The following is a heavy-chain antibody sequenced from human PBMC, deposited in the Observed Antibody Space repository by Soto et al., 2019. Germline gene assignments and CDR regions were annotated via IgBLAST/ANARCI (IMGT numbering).Heavy chain of an antibody. CDR1: GYTFTGYY. CDR2: INPNSGGT. D-gene: IGHD6-13*01. CDR3: ARDLSWYDYYYGMDV. V-gene: IGHV1-2*04. Sequence: ASVKVSCKASGYTFTGYYMHWVRQAPGQGLEWMGWINPNSGGTNYAQKFQGWVTMTRDTSISTAYMELSRLRSDDTAVYYCARDLSWYDYYYGMDVWGQGTTVTVSS. J-gene: IGHJ6*02.